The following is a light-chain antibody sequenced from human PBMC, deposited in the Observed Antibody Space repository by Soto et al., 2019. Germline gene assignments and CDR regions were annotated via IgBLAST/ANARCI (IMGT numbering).Light chain of an antibody. Sequence: EIVLTQSPSTLSVSPGERTTLSCRATETISTYLAWFQRKPGQPPTLLIYGSSTRATGVPDRFSGSGSGTESTLIISSLHSEDVALYYCQQYSNWPPAITFGQGTRLEIK. CDR2: GSS. CDR1: ETISTY. J-gene: IGKJ5*01. CDR3: QQYSNWPPAIT. V-gene: IGKV3-15*01.